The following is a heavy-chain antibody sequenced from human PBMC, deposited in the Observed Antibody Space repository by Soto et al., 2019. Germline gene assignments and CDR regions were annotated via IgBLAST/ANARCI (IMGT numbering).Heavy chain of an antibody. CDR2: IFNSGSS. Sequence: QVQLQESGPGLVKPSETLSLTCSVSDGAVSRGGYYWNWIRQSPGEGLDWIGYIFNSGSSKYNPSLKSGVTLSVDTSKSQLSLRLRSVTAADTGVYYCARARGTASRSNWFDSWGQGTLVTVSS. CDR3: ARARGTASRSNWFDS. D-gene: IGHD3-10*01. V-gene: IGHV4-61*08. CDR1: DGAVSRGGYY. J-gene: IGHJ5*01.